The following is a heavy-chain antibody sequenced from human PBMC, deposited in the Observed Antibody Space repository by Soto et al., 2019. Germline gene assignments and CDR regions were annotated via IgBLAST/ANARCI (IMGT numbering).Heavy chain of an antibody. Sequence: SETLFLTCTDSGGSISSYYSSWLRQPPGKELEWIGYIYYSGSTNYNPSLKSRVTISVDTSKNQFSLKLSSVTAADTAVYYCARGQIYYDSSGLPLDGMDVWGQGTTVTVSS. D-gene: IGHD3-22*01. CDR1: GGSISSYY. CDR2: IYYSGST. V-gene: IGHV4-59*01. CDR3: ARGQIYYDSSGLPLDGMDV. J-gene: IGHJ6*02.